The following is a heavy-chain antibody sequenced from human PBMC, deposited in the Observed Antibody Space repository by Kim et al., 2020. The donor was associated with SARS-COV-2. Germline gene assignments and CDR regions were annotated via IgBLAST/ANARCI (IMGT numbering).Heavy chain of an antibody. CDR1: GFTFSSYA. J-gene: IGHJ1*01. CDR2: ISYDGSNK. CDR3: ARDRSSGWYGGEYFQH. D-gene: IGHD6-19*01. Sequence: GGSLRLSCAASGFTFSSYAMHWVRQAPGKGLEWVAVISYDGSNKYYADSVKGRFTISRDNSKNTLYLQMNSLRAEDTAVYYCARDRSSGWYGGEYFQHWGPGTLVTVSS. V-gene: IGHV3-30*04.